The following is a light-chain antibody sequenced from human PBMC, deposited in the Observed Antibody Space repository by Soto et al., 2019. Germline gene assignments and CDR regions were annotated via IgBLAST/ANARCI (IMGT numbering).Light chain of an antibody. CDR2: GAT. Sequence: DIRMTQSPSSLSASVGDRVTITCRASQTISIYLNWYQVKPGKAPNLLIYGATRLQTGGPSRFTGSGSGTEFSLTVTSRQPEDLGTYFCQESDSFPYTFGQGPRLEIK. CDR1: QTISIY. V-gene: IGKV1-39*01. J-gene: IGKJ2*01. CDR3: QESDSFPYT.